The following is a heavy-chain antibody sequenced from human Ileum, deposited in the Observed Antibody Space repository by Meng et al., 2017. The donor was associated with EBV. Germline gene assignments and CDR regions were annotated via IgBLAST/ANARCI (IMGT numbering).Heavy chain of an antibody. J-gene: IGHJ4*02. D-gene: IGHD4-23*01. Sequence: LEECGINVKTPVYSLRITCLALAVTFKSFVFSWVRLAPEKWLEWMGGVNPVFTSTLYAKHFKDRVTITADESTNTAFMELKNLQSDDTAIYYCATDVGTVADQWGPGTLVTVSS. V-gene: IGHV1-69*01. CDR3: ATDVGTVADQ. CDR2: VNPVFTST. CDR1: AVTFKSFV.